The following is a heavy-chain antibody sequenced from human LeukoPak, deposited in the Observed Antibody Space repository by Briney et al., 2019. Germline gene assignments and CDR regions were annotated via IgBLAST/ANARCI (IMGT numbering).Heavy chain of an antibody. J-gene: IGHJ3*02. Sequence: GGSLRLSCAASGFTFSSYSMNWVRQAPGKGLEWVSSISSSSSYIYYADSVKGRFTISRDNAKNSLYLQMNSLRSEDTAVYYCARVGDYYDSSGYRHDAFDIWGQGTMVTVSS. V-gene: IGHV3-21*04. CDR1: GFTFSSYS. CDR3: ARVGDYYDSSGYRHDAFDI. CDR2: ISSSSSYI. D-gene: IGHD3-22*01.